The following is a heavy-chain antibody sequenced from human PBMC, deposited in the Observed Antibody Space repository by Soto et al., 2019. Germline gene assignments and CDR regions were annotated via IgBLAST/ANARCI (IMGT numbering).Heavy chain of an antibody. CDR1: GFTVSSNY. J-gene: IGHJ1*01. Sequence: PGGSLRLSCAASGFTVSSNYMSWVRQAPGKGLEWVSVIYSGGSTYYADSVKGRFTISRDNSKNTLYLQMNSLRAEDTAVYYCASADYCSSTSCYEYFQHWGQGTLVTVS. CDR3: ASADYCSSTSCYEYFQH. CDR2: IYSGGST. V-gene: IGHV3-66*01. D-gene: IGHD2-2*01.